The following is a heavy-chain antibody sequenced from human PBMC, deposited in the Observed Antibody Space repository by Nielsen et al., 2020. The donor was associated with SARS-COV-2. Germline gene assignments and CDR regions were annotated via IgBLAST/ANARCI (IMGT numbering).Heavy chain of an antibody. CDR1: GGSISRYY. D-gene: IGHD3-10*01. CDR2: IYFSGST. V-gene: IGHV4-59*01. J-gene: IGHJ3*01. CDR3: ARGKRGVAFDV. Sequence: SETLSLTCTVSGGSISRYYWNWIRQPPGKGLEWIGYIYFSGSTTYNPSLKSRVTISVDTSKSHFSLKLNSVTAADTADYYCARGKRGVAFDVWGQGSMVTVSS.